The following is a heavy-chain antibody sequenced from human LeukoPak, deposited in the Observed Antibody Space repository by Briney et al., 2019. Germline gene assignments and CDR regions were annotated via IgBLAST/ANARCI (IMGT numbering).Heavy chain of an antibody. Sequence: GGSLRLSCAASGFTVSSNSISWVRQAPGKGLEWVSVIYDGGSTYHTDSVKGRFSISRDNSKNTVYLQMSSLRAEDTAVYYCARALKYDSDSANEYYEYFQYWGQGTLVTVSS. CDR3: ARALKYDSDSANEYYEYFQY. V-gene: IGHV3-66*01. D-gene: IGHD3-22*01. CDR1: GFTVSSNS. CDR2: IYDGGST. J-gene: IGHJ1*01.